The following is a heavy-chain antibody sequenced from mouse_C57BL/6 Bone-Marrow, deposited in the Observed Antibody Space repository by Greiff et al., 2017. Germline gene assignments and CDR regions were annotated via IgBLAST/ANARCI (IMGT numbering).Heavy chain of an antibody. J-gene: IGHJ2*01. V-gene: IGHV1-55*01. Sequence: VQLQQPGAELVKPGASVKMSCKASGYTFTSYWITWVKQRPGQGLEWIGDIYPGSGSTNYNEKFKSKATLTVGTSSSTAYMQLSSLTSEDSAVYYCARKHDYWGQGTTLTVSS. CDR1: GYTFTSYW. CDR3: ARKHDY. CDR2: IYPGSGST.